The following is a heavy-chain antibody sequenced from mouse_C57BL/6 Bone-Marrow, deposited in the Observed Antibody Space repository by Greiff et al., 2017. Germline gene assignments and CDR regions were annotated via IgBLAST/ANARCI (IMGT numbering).Heavy chain of an antibody. CDR1: GYTFTSYW. CDR3: ARLVHDYGSSPAWFAY. D-gene: IGHD1-1*01. V-gene: IGHV1-69*01. Sequence: QVQLQQPGAELVMPGASVKLSCKASGYTFTSYWMHWVKQRPGQGLEWIGEIDPSDSYTNYNQKFKGKSTLTVDKSSSTAYMQLSSLTSEDSAVYYCARLVHDYGSSPAWFAYWGQGTLVTVSA. CDR2: IDPSDSYT. J-gene: IGHJ3*01.